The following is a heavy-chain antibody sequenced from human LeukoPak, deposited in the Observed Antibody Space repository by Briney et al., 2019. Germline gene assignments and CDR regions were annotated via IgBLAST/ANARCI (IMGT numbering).Heavy chain of an antibody. J-gene: IGHJ4*02. CDR2: IYYSGST. V-gene: IGHV4-59*01. Sequence: SETLSLTCTVSGGSISSYYWSWIRQPPGKGLEWIGYIYYSGSTNYNPSLKSRVTISVDTSKNQFSLKLSSVTAADTAVYYCAGQLAARREFDYWGQGTLVTVSS. D-gene: IGHD6-6*01. CDR1: GGSISSYY. CDR3: AGQLAARREFDY.